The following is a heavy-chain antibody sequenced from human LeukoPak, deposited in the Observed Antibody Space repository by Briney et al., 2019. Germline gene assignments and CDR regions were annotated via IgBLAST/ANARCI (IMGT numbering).Heavy chain of an antibody. CDR3: ARDRGSGYDPGYFDY. CDR2: IYSGDNT. V-gene: IGHV3-66*01. J-gene: IGHJ4*02. Sequence: GGSLRLSCAVSGSTVSRYYMSWVRQAPGKGLEWVSIIYSGDNTYYADSVKGRFTISRDNSKNTLYLQMNSLRVEDTAVYYCARDRGSGYDPGYFDYWGQGTLVTVSS. CDR1: GSTVSRYY. D-gene: IGHD5-12*01.